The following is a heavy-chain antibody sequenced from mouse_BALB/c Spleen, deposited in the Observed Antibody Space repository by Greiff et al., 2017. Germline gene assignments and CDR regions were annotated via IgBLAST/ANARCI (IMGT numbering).Heavy chain of an antibody. J-gene: IGHJ4*01. CDR1: GFTFSSYG. Sequence: DVHLVESGGGLVQPGGSLKLSCAASGFTFSSYGMSWVRQTPDKRLELVATINSNGGSTYYPDSVKGRFTISRDNAKNTLYLQMSSLKSEDTAMYYCARVGYYVEAMDYWGQGTSVTVSS. V-gene: IGHV5-6-3*01. CDR2: INSNGGST. D-gene: IGHD2-3*01. CDR3: ARVGYYVEAMDY.